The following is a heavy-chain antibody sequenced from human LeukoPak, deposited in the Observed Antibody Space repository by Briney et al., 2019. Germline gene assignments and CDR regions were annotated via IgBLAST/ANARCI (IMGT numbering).Heavy chain of an antibody. Sequence: PGGSLRLSCAASGFTFSSYAMTWVRQAPGKGLGWLSAIGGGGCCASYPDSVKGRFTISRDNSKNTLYLQMNSLRVEDTAVYYCAKRVTTVEPSVVDVWGQGTAVTVSS. J-gene: IGHJ6*02. CDR2: IGGGGCCA. D-gene: IGHD4-23*01. CDR1: GFTFSSYA. CDR3: AKRVTTVEPSVVDV. V-gene: IGHV3-23*01.